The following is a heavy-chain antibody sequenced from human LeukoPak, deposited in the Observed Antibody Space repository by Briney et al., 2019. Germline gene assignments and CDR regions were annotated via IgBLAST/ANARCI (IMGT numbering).Heavy chain of an antibody. CDR1: GYTFTSYG. Sequence: ASVKVSCKASGYTFTSYGISWVRQAPGQGLEWMGWISAYNGNTNYAQKLQGRVTMTTDTSTSTAYMELRSLRSDDTAVYYCARGGYDFWSGYYTEGYNWFDPWGQGTLVTVSS. V-gene: IGHV1-18*01. CDR2: ISAYNGNT. D-gene: IGHD3-3*01. J-gene: IGHJ5*02. CDR3: ARGGYDFWSGYYTEGYNWFDP.